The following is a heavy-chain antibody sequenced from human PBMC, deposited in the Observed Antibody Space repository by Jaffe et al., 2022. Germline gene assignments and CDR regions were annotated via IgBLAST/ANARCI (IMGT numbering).Heavy chain of an antibody. D-gene: IGHD3-3*01. CDR1: GFTFSSYW. CDR2: IKQDGSEK. CDR3: ARDSPRTYYDFWSGYYGSNGY. V-gene: IGHV3-7*01. J-gene: IGHJ4*02. Sequence: EVQLVESGGGLVQPGGSLRLSCAASGFTFSSYWMSWVRQAPGKGLEWVANIKQDGSEKYYVDSVKGRFTISRDNAKNSLYLQMNSLRAEDTAVYYCARDSPRTYYDFWSGYYGSNGYWGQGTLVTVSS.